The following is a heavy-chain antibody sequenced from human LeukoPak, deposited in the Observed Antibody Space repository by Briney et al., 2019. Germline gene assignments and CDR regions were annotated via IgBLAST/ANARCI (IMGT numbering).Heavy chain of an antibody. CDR1: GLTFSKAW. Sequence: PGGSLRLSCADSGLTFSKAWMTWVRQAPGKGLEWVSYISSSGSTIYYADSVKGRFTISRDNAKNSLYLQMNSLRAEDTAVYYCAREPGYSYGFDAFDIWGQGTMVTVSS. CDR2: ISSSGSTI. D-gene: IGHD5-18*01. V-gene: IGHV3-11*04. J-gene: IGHJ3*02. CDR3: AREPGYSYGFDAFDI.